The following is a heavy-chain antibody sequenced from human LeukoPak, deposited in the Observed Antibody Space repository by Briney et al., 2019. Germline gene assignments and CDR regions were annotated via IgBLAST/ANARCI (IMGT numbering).Heavy chain of an antibody. CDR3: ARGGMVTRDFDY. V-gene: IGHV4-59*08. J-gene: IGHJ4*02. Sequence: SETLSLICAVSGGSINQYYWNWIRHPPGKGREGSAYIYYSGRTYYNPSLKSRVTIPVDTSRNQFSLKLSSVTAADTAVYYCARGGMVTRDFDYWGQGTLVTVSS. CDR2: IYYSGRT. CDR1: GGSINQYY. D-gene: IGHD5-18*01.